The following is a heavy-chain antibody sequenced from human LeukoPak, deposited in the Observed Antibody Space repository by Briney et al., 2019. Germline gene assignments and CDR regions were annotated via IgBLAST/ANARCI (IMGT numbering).Heavy chain of an antibody. CDR1: GFTFSNYG. CDR2: FSRRGDST. CDR3: AKNSLAAEGYFDY. V-gene: IGHV3-23*01. J-gene: IGHJ4*02. D-gene: IGHD6-13*01. Sequence: GGSLRLSCEASGFTFSNYGMSWVRQAPGKGLEWVSTFSRRGDSTYNADSVKGRFTISRDNSKNTVYLQMNSLRAEDTAVYYCAKNSLAAEGYFDYWGQGTLVTVSS.